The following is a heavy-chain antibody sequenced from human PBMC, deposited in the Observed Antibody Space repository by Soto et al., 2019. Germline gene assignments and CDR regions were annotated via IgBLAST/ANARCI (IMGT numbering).Heavy chain of an antibody. D-gene: IGHD4-17*01. Sequence: QVHLVESGGGVVQPGKSLTLSCAASGFTLSDHSMHWVRQAPGKGLEWVAHVSFNGNILQYADSVKGRFTISRDNSNNTVFLQMTGLRPADTALYYCVRMTSMMYFFDHWGQGAQVTVSS. CDR1: GFTLSDHS. CDR2: VSFNGNIL. J-gene: IGHJ4*02. V-gene: IGHV3-30*04. CDR3: VRMTSMMYFFDH.